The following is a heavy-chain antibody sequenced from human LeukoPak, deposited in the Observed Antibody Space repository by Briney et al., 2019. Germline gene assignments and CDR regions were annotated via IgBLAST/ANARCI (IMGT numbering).Heavy chain of an antibody. D-gene: IGHD1-26*01. J-gene: IGHJ4*02. Sequence: PGGSLRLSCEASGFTFTTYSMTWVRQAPGKGLEWVSIISSGSSAIFSADALKGRFTISRDDAKNLLYLDMNSLRAEDTAVYYCARDKIVGPTKLDSWGQGTLVTVSS. CDR2: ISSGSSAI. CDR3: ARDKIVGPTKLDS. V-gene: IGHV3-21*01. CDR1: GFTFTTYS.